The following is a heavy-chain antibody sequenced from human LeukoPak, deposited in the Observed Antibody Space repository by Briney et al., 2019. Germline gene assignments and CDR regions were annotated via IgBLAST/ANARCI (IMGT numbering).Heavy chain of an antibody. Sequence: GGSLRLSCTASEFTFSRNYMLWARQAPGKGLEWVSLIFSNGDTHYADSVKGRFTISRDTSKNTVSLQMNSLRVEDTAMYYCTRDQMNYWGQGTLVTVSS. CDR1: EFTFSRNY. J-gene: IGHJ4*02. CDR2: IFSNGDT. CDR3: TRDQMNY. D-gene: IGHD5-24*01. V-gene: IGHV3-53*01.